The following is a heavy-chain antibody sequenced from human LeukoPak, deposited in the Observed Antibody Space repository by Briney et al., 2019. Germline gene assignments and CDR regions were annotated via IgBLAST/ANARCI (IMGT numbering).Heavy chain of an antibody. V-gene: IGHV1-3*01. CDR1: GYTFTSYA. Sequence: ASVKVSCKASGYTFTSYAMHWVRQAPGQRLEWMGWINAGNGKTKYSQKFQGRVTITRDTSASTAYMELSSLRSEDTAVYYCARDSHYGNFDYWGQGTLVTVSS. J-gene: IGHJ4*02. D-gene: IGHD3-10*01. CDR2: INAGNGKT. CDR3: ARDSHYGNFDY.